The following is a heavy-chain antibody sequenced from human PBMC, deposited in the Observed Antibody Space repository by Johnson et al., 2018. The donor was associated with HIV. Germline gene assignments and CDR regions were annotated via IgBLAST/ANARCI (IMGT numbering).Heavy chain of an antibody. CDR1: GFTFSHYA. J-gene: IGHJ3*02. V-gene: IGHV3-9*01. CDR2: ISWNSGSI. D-gene: IGHD1-26*01. Sequence: VQLVESGGGVVQPGRSLRLSCAASGFTFSHYAMHWVRQAPGKGLEWVSGISWNSGSIGYADSVKGRFTISRDNAKNSLYLQMNSLRAEDTAVYYCARGSEWELLPNDAFDIWGQGTMVTVSS. CDR3: ARGSEWELLPNDAFDI.